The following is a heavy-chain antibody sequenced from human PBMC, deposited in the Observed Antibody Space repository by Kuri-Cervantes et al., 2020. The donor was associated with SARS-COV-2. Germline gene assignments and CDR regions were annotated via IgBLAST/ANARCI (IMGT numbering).Heavy chain of an antibody. Sequence: SVKVSCKASGYIFTDYYMHWVRQAPGQGLEWMGGIIPIFGTANYAQKFQGRVTITADESTSTAYMELSSLRSEDTAVYYCARPERFFGVVIPQGGAFDIWGQGTMVTVSS. J-gene: IGHJ3*02. CDR1: GYIFTDYY. V-gene: IGHV1-69*13. CDR3: ARPERFFGVVIPQGGAFDI. CDR2: IIPIFGTA. D-gene: IGHD3-3*01.